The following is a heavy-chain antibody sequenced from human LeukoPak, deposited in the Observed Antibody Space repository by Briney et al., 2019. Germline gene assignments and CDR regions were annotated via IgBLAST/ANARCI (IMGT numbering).Heavy chain of an antibody. D-gene: IGHD6-19*01. CDR3: ARALRLGWTGVDY. V-gene: IGHV6-1*01. CDR1: GDSFSSSSAA. Sequence: SQTLSLTCAISGDSFSSSSAAWNWIRQSPSRGLEWLGRTYYRSKWYNDYAVSVKSRITINPDTSKNQFSLQLNSVTPEDTAVYYCARALRLGWTGVDYWGQGTLVTVSS. CDR2: TYYRSKWYN. J-gene: IGHJ4*02.